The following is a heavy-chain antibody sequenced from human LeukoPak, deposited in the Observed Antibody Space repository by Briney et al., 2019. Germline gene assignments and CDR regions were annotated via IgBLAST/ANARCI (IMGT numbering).Heavy chain of an antibody. D-gene: IGHD2-8*01. J-gene: IGHJ6*02. CDR1: GFTFTRYS. V-gene: IGHV1-18*01. CDR3: ARVVRSDSFDYDYYYAMDI. Sequence: SVTVSCKASGFTFTRYSITWVRPAPGKGHEWVGWISDYNGNTNYAQKYQGRVTMTTDTSTRTAYMELRSLRSDDTAVYYCARVVRSDSFDYDYYYAMDIWGQGTRVTVSS. CDR2: ISDYNGNT.